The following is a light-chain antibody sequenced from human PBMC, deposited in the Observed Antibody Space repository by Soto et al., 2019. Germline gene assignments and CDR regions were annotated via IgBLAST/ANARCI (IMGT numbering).Light chain of an antibody. J-gene: IGLJ1*01. CDR1: SSNIGAGYD. CDR2: NDN. CDR3: QSYDSSLSGYV. Sequence: QSVLTQSPSVSGAPGQRVTISCTGSSSNIGAGYDVHWYQQLPGTAPKLLLYNDNNRPSGVPDRISGSKSGTSASLAITGLQAEDEADYYCQSYDSSLSGYVFGTGTKVTVL. V-gene: IGLV1-40*01.